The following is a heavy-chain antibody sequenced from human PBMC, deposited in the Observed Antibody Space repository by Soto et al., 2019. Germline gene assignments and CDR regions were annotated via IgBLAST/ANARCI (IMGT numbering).Heavy chain of an antibody. CDR3: ATSVNSAMAFDY. V-gene: IGHV1-46*01. CDR2: INPNGGST. CDR1: GYTFTHYY. J-gene: IGHJ4*02. D-gene: IGHD5-18*01. Sequence: QVQLVQSGVEVKKPGASVKVSCKASGYTFTHYYIHWVRQAPGQGLEWMGIINPNGGSTTYAQKFRAGFTMTRDTSTSTVYMELSSLRSEDSAVYYCATSVNSAMAFDYWGQGTLVTVSS.